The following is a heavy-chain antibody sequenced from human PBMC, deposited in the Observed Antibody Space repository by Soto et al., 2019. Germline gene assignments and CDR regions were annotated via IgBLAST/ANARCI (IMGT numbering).Heavy chain of an antibody. Sequence: QVQLVQSGPEDKKPGASVKISCEASGYTFTTFAMHWVSQAPGQRLEWMGWINAASGDTESSQTFQGRVTFTVNTPASTAYMELSGLRSEDTAVYYCARDDCSGGTCYSPTGAFVIWGQGTMVTASS. CDR3: ARDDCSGGTCYSPTGAFVI. J-gene: IGHJ3*02. CDR1: GYTFTTFA. CDR2: INAASGDT. D-gene: IGHD2-15*01. V-gene: IGHV1-3*05.